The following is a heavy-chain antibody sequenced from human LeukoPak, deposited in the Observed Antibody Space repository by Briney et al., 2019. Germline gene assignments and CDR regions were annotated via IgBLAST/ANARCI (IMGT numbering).Heavy chain of an antibody. D-gene: IGHD1-7*01. V-gene: IGHV3-23*01. Sequence: GGALRLSCAASGFTFSSYAMSWVRQAPGKGLEWVSAISGSGGTTYYADSVKGRFTISRDNSKNTLYLQMNSLRAEDTAVYYCAKSATGTTSNWFDPWGQGTLVTVSS. CDR2: ISGSGGTT. CDR3: AKSATGTTSNWFDP. CDR1: GFTFSSYA. J-gene: IGHJ5*02.